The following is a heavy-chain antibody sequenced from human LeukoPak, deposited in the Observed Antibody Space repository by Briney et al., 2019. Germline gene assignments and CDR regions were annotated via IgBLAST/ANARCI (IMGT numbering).Heavy chain of an antibody. CDR2: IIPILGIA. CDR3: ARGRYQLLRGTDALDI. D-gene: IGHD2-2*01. CDR1: GGTFSSYA. V-gene: IGHV1-69*04. J-gene: IGHJ3*02. Sequence: ASVKVSCKASGGTFSSYAISWVRQAPGQGLEWMGRIIPILGIANYAQKFQGRVTITADKSTSTAYMELSSLRSEDTAVYYCARGRYQLLRGTDALDIWGQGTMVTVSS.